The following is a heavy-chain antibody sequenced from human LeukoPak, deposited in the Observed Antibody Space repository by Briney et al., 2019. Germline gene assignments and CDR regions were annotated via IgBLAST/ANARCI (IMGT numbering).Heavy chain of an antibody. Sequence: ASVKVSRKASGYTFTSYDINWVRQATGQGLEWMGWMNPNSGNTGYAQKFQGRVTMTRNTSISTAYTELSSLRSEDTAVYYCHFGGIGYCSSTSCYTEDYWGQGTLVTVSS. CDR1: GYTFTSYD. V-gene: IGHV1-8*01. CDR3: HFGGIGYCSSTSCYTEDY. CDR2: MNPNSGNT. J-gene: IGHJ4*02. D-gene: IGHD2-2*02.